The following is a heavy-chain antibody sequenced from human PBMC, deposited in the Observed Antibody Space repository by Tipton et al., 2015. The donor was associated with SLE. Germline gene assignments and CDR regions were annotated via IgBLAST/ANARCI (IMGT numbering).Heavy chain of an antibody. CDR2: IYSGGST. CDR3: ARQWLGAFDI. D-gene: IGHD5-12*01. CDR1: GFTVSSNY. V-gene: IGHV3-66*04. J-gene: IGHJ3*02. Sequence: SLRLSCAASGFTVSSNYMSWVRQAPGKGLEWVSVIYSGGSTYYADSVKGRFTISRDNAKNTLYLQMNGLRGEDSAVYYCARQWLGAFDIWGQGTVVTVSS.